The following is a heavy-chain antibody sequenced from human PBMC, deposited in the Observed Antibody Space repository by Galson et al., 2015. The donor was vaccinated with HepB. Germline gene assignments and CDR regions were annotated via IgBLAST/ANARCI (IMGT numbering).Heavy chain of an antibody. CDR1: GGTFSSYA. Sequence: SVKVSCKASGGTFSSYAISWVRQAPGQGLEWMGGIIPIFGTANYAQKFQGRVTITADESTSTAYMELSSLRSEDTAVYYCARDSGPYPGIAVYWGQGTLVTVSS. CDR2: IIPIFGTA. J-gene: IGHJ4*02. CDR3: ARDSGPYPGIAVY. V-gene: IGHV1-69*13. D-gene: IGHD6-19*01.